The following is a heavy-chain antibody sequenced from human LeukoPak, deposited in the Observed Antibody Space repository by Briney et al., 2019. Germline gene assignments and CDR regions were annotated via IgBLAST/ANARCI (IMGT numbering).Heavy chain of an antibody. Sequence: PSETLSLTCAVSGGSIGGSSYFWGWIRQPPGTRLEWIGSIYYSGNTYYNPSLKSRVTISVDTSKNQFSLKLSSVTAADTAVYYCARLKEGIDYWGQGTLVTASS. CDR3: ARLKEGIDY. CDR1: GGSIGGSSYF. J-gene: IGHJ4*02. V-gene: IGHV4-39*01. CDR2: IYYSGNT. D-gene: IGHD3-10*01.